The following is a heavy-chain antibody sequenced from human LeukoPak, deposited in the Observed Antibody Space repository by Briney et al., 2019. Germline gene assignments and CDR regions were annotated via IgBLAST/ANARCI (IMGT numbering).Heavy chain of an antibody. J-gene: IGHJ4*02. D-gene: IGHD5-12*01. CDR1: GGSISSYH. CDR3: ARHRGYSGYDPYFDY. CDR2: IYTSGST. Sequence: SETLSLTCTVSGGSISSYHWSWIRQPPGEGLEWIGYIYTSGSTNYNPSLKSRVTISVDTSKHQFSLKLSSVTAAETAVYYCARHRGYSGYDPYFDYWGQGTLVTVSS. V-gene: IGHV4-4*09.